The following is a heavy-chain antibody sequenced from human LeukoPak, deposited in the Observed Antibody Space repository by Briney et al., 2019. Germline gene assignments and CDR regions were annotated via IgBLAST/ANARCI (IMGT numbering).Heavy chain of an antibody. D-gene: IGHD2-8*01. J-gene: IGHJ4*02. Sequence: PSETLSLTCAVYGGSFRGYYWSWIRQPPAKALDGIGEINHSGSTNYNPSLKSRVTISVDTSKNQFSLKLSSVTAADTAVYYCARGLMVYARLSRFDYWGQGTLVTVSS. CDR3: ARGLMVYARLSRFDY. CDR2: INHSGST. CDR1: GGSFRGYY. V-gene: IGHV4-34*01.